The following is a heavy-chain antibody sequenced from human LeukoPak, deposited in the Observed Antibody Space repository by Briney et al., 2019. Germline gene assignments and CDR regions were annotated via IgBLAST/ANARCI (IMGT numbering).Heavy chain of an antibody. D-gene: IGHD1-26*01. CDR3: ARGIVGARSRSVIAFDI. V-gene: IGHV5-51*01. J-gene: IGHJ3*02. CDR1: GYSFTSYW. Sequence: PGESLKISCKGSGYSFTSYWIGWVRQMPGKGLEWMGIIYPGDSDTRYGPSFQGQVTISADKSISTAYLQWSSLKASDTAMYYCARGIVGARSRSVIAFDIWGQGTMVTVSS. CDR2: IYPGDSDT.